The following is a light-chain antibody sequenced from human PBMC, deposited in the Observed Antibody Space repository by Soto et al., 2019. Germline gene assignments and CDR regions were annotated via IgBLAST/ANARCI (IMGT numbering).Light chain of an antibody. CDR2: GAS. CDR3: QHYGDSLWT. V-gene: IGKV3-20*01. Sequence: EVVLTQSPGTLSLSPGERATLSCRASQSVSSSYLAWYQQKSGQAPRLLIYGASSRATGIPDRFSASGSGTDFTLTISRLEPEDFAVYYCQHYGDSLWTFGQGTKVEIK. CDR1: QSVSSSY. J-gene: IGKJ1*01.